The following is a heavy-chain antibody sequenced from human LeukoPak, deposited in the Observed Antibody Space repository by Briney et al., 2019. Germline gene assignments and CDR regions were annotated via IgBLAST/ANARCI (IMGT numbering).Heavy chain of an antibody. CDR2: INHSGST. CDR3: ARVEGQWLVSYD. Sequence: PSETLSLTCAVYGGSFSGYYWSWIRQPPGKGLEWIGEINHSGSTNYNPSLKSRVTISIDTSKNQFSLKLSSVTAADTAVYYCARVEGQWLVSYDWGQGTLVTVSS. D-gene: IGHD6-19*01. CDR1: GGSFSGYY. V-gene: IGHV4-34*01. J-gene: IGHJ4*02.